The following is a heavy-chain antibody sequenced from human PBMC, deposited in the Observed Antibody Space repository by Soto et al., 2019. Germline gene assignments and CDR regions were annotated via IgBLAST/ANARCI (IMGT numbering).Heavy chain of an antibody. V-gene: IGHV3-53*02. CDR1: GFTVSSNY. J-gene: IGHJ6*02. D-gene: IGHD3-9*01. Sequence: EVQLVETGGRLIQPGGSLRLSCAASGFTVSSNYMSWVRQAPGKGLEWVSVIYSGGSTYYADSVKGRFTISRDNSKNTLYLQMNSLRAEDTAVYYCARDLRKYYDILTGYQGYYYYGMDVWGQGTTVTVSS. CDR2: IYSGGST. CDR3: ARDLRKYYDILTGYQGYYYYGMDV.